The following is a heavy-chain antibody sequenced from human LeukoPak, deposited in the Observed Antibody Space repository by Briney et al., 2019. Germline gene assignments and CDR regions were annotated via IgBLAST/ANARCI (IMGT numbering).Heavy chain of an antibody. V-gene: IGHV3-7*03. D-gene: IGHD3-22*01. CDR1: GFTLSSYW. CDR2: INPDGSET. CDR3: AAPWVYDSSGDCYY. Sequence: GGSLRLSCTASGFTLSSYWMIWVRQAPGKGLEWVANINPDGSETYSVDSVRGRFIISRDNVKNSLYLQMNTLRAEDTAVYYCAAPWVYDSSGDCYYWGQGTLVTVSS. J-gene: IGHJ4*02.